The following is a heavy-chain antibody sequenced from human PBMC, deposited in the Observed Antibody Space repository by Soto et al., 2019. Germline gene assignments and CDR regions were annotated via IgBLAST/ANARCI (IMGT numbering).Heavy chain of an antibody. Sequence: QVQLVQSGAKQEKPGASVKVSCEAFGYSFDRYAYSWVRQSPGQGLEWMGRIGSGDRNYAQDHKGRVTMTTDTYTDPGYMELRSLRSDDSAFYYCASEDDPYGFAIGGQGTMVTVSS. J-gene: IGHJ3*02. CDR1: GYSFDRYA. CDR3: ASEDDPYGFAI. V-gene: IGHV1-18*01. D-gene: IGHD3-10*01. CDR2: IGSGDR.